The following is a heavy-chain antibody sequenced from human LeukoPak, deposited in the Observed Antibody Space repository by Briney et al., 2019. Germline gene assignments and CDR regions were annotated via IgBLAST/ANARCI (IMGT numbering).Heavy chain of an antibody. Sequence: SETLSLTCTVSDGSISSSSYYWGWIRQPPGKGLEWTGSIYCSGSTYYNPSLKSRVTISVDTSKNQFSLKLSSVTAADTAVYYCARPHSGYDLLDAFDIWGQGTMVTVSS. J-gene: IGHJ3*02. CDR2: IYCSGST. CDR3: ARPHSGYDLLDAFDI. D-gene: IGHD5-12*01. CDR1: DGSISSSSYY. V-gene: IGHV4-39*01.